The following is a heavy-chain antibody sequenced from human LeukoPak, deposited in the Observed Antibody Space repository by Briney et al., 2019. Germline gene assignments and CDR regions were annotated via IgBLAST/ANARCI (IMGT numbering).Heavy chain of an antibody. D-gene: IGHD6-13*01. Sequence: GGSLRLSCAASGFTFSSYAMSWVRQAPGKGLEWVSAISGSGGSTYYADSVKGRFTISRDNSKNTLYLQMISLRAEDTAVYYCAKDGLGEQQLAHFDYWGQGTLVTVSS. CDR1: GFTFSSYA. CDR3: AKDGLGEQQLAHFDY. CDR2: ISGSGGST. V-gene: IGHV3-23*01. J-gene: IGHJ4*02.